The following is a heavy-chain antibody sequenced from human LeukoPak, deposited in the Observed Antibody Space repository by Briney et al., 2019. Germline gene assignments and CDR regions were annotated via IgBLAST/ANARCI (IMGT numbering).Heavy chain of an antibody. V-gene: IGHV3-33*01. CDR3: ARDHGSGDSSSPDY. J-gene: IGHJ4*02. Sequence: GGSLRLSCAASGFTFSSYGMHWVRQAPGKGLEWVAVIWYDGSNKYYADSVKGRFTISRDNSKNTLYLQMNSLRAEDTAVYYCARDHGSGDSSSPDYWGQGTLVTVSS. CDR1: GFTFSSYG. D-gene: IGHD6-13*01. CDR2: IWYDGSNK.